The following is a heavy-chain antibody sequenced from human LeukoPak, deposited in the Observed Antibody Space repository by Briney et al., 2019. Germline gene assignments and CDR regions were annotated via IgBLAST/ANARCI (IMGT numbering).Heavy chain of an antibody. CDR3: ARGGSRMTTFFDY. D-gene: IGHD4-11*01. CDR2: INTGNGNT. Sequence: ASVKVSCKASGYTFTGYYMHWVRQAPGQGLEWMGWINTGNGNTKYSQKFQGRVTITRDTSANTAYMELSSLRFEDTAVYYCARGGSRMTTFFDYWGQGTLVTVSS. J-gene: IGHJ4*02. V-gene: IGHV1-3*04. CDR1: GYTFTGYY.